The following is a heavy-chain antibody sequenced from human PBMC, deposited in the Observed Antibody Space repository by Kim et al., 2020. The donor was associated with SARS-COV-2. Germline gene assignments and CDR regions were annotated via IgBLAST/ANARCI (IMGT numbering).Heavy chain of an antibody. CDR1: GFTFDDYA. D-gene: IGHD3-9*01. V-gene: IGHV3-9*01. J-gene: IGHJ6*02. CDR3: AKGGVRSGYYDILTGYYYRVGYYGMDV. CDR2: ISWNSGSI. Sequence: GGSLRLSCAASGFTFDDYAMHWVRQAPGKGLEWGSVISWNSGSIGYAESVKGRFTISRDNAKNSLYLQMNSLRAEETALYYCAKGGVRSGYYDILTGYYYRVGYYGMDVWVQGTTVTVSS.